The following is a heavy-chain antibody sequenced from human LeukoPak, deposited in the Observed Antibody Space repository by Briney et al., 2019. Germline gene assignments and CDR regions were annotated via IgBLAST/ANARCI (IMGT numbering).Heavy chain of an antibody. CDR1: GYTFTGYY. D-gene: IGHD6-19*01. Sequence: ASVRVSCKASGYTFTGYYMHWVRQAPGQGLEWMGWINPKSGGTNYAQKFQCRVTMTRDTSISTAYMELSRLRSDDTAVYYCARDLRVAVAGTGLDYWGQGTLVTVSS. CDR2: INPKSGGT. V-gene: IGHV1-2*02. CDR3: ARDLRVAVAGTGLDY. J-gene: IGHJ4*02.